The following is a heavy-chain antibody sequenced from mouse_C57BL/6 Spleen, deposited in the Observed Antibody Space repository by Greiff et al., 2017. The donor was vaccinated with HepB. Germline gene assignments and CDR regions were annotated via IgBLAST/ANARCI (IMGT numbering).Heavy chain of an antibody. CDR1: GYTFTDHI. V-gene: IGHV1-11*01. CDR2: IYPVSGET. D-gene: IGHD2-12*01. Sequence: QVHVKQSGAELASPGASVTLSCKASGYTFTDHIMNWVKKRPGQGLEWIGRIYPVSGETNYNQKFMGKATFSVDRSSSTVYMVLNSLTSEDPAVYYCGRGRLYDEDAMDYWGQGTSVTVSS. CDR3: GRGRLYDEDAMDY. J-gene: IGHJ4*01.